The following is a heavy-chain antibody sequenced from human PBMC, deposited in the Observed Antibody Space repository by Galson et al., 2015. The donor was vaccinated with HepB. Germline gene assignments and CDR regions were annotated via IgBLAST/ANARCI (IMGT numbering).Heavy chain of an antibody. CDR1: GFTFSSYG. CDR3: AKGGLWYSSGWYANYYYYAMDV. J-gene: IGHJ6*02. V-gene: IGHV3-30*18. CDR2: ISYDGSNK. D-gene: IGHD6-19*01. Sequence: SLRLSCAASGFTFSSYGMHWVRQAPGKGLEWVAVISYDGSNKCYADSVKGRFTISRDNSKNTLYLQMNSLRAEDTAVYYCAKGGLWYSSGWYANYYYYAMDVWGQGTTVTVSS.